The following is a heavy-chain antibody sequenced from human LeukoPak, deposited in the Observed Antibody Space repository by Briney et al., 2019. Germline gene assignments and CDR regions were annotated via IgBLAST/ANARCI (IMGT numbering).Heavy chain of an antibody. J-gene: IGHJ3*02. CDR2: ISGSGGST. CDR3: AKDLNWGSAFDI. Sequence: GGSLRLSCAASGFTFSSYAMSWVRQAPGKGLEWVSAISGSGGSTYYADSVKGRFKIPRENSKNTLYLQMNSLRAEYTAVYYCAKDLNWGSAFDIWGQGTMVTVSS. CDR1: GFTFSSYA. D-gene: IGHD7-27*01. V-gene: IGHV3-23*01.